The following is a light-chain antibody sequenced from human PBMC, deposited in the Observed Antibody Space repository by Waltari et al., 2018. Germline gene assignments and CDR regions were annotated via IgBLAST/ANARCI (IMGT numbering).Light chain of an antibody. V-gene: IGKV2-30*01. J-gene: IGKJ1*01. CDR3: MQGTHRPWT. CDR1: QSLVSIDGNTY. Sequence: VVMTQSPLSLPVTLGQPASISCRSSQSLVSIDGNTYFNWFHQRPGQSPRRLVYKVSNRDSGVPDRFSGSGSGTDFTLTISRVEAEDVGVYYCMQGTHRPWTFGQGTKVEIE. CDR2: KVS.